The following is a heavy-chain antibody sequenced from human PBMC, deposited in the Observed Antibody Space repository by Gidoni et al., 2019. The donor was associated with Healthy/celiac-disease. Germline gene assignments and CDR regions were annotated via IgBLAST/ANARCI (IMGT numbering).Heavy chain of an antibody. CDR1: GFPFAAYA. Sequence: EVQLVESGGGLVQPGRSLRLSCAASGFPFAAYAMHWVRQAPGKGLEWVSGISWNSGSIGYADSVKGRFTISRDNAKNSLYLQMNSLRAEDTALYYCAKDVKFGVGYSSSWYVLDYWGQGTLVTVSS. CDR2: ISWNSGSI. CDR3: AKDVKFGVGYSSSWYVLDY. V-gene: IGHV3-9*01. D-gene: IGHD6-13*01. J-gene: IGHJ4*02.